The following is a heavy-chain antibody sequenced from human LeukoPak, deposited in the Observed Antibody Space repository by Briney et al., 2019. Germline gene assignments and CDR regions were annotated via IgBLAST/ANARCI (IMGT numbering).Heavy chain of an antibody. CDR1: GGSISSYY. D-gene: IGHD6-19*01. J-gene: IGHJ4*02. V-gene: IGHV4-59*08. CDR2: IYYSGST. CDR3: ARQRIAVARFDY. Sequence: SETLSLTCTVSGGSISSYYWSWIRQPPGKGLEWIGYIYYSGSTNYNPSLKSRVTISVDTSKNQFSLKLSSVTAADTAVYYCARQRIAVARFDYWGQGTLVTVSS.